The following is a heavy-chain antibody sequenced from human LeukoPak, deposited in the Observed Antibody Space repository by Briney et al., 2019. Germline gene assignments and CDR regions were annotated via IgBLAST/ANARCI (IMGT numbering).Heavy chain of an antibody. CDR3: ARDRGDSDNLWVTHRYSGPTYFYF. CDR1: GFTSWNNN. V-gene: IGHV3-21*03. D-gene: IGHD3-16*02. Sequence: GGSLRLSPAASGFTSWNNNINWFPKAPGKGLEWVSSLSGGEDYIHYAESVRSPFTTSRDKARTSMDIHNNSLRAEDTAYYYSARDRGDSDNLWVTHRYSGPTYFYFLGQGTLVTVSS. J-gene: IGHJ4*02. CDR2: LSGGEDYI.